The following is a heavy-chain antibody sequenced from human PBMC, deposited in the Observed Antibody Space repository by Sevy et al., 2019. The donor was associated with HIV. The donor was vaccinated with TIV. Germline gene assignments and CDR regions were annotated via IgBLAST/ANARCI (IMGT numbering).Heavy chain of an antibody. CDR1: GFTFNIFS. CDR2: ISSSTI. J-gene: IGHJ6*02. D-gene: IGHD2-15*01. V-gene: IGHV3-48*01. CDR3: AREGGYPDQGMDV. Sequence: GGSLRLSCAASGFTFNIFSINWVRQAPGKGLEWVSYISSSTIYYADSVKGRFTISRDNAKNSLSLQMNSLRAEDTAVYYWAREGGYPDQGMDVGGQGTTVPVSS.